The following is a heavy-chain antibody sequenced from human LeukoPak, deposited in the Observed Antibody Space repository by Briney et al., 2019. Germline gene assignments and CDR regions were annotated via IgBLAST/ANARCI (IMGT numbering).Heavy chain of an antibody. Sequence: ASETLSLTCTVSGGSISSSSYYWGWIRQPPGKGLEWIGSIYYSGSTYYNPSLKSRVTISVDTSKNQFSLKLSSVTAADTAVYYCASSFRSSSPTYYFDYWGQGTLVTVSS. CDR1: GGSISSSSYY. J-gene: IGHJ4*02. V-gene: IGHV4-39*07. CDR3: ASSFRSSSPTYYFDY. D-gene: IGHD6-6*01. CDR2: IYYSGST.